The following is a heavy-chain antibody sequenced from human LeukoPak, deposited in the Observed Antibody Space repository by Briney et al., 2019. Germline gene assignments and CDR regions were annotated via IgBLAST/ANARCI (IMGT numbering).Heavy chain of an antibody. D-gene: IGHD2/OR15-2a*01. CDR1: GGSFSGYY. CDR2: INHSGST. J-gene: IGHJ4*02. V-gene: IGHV4-34*01. Sequence: SETLSLTCAVYGGSFSGYYWSWIRQPPGKGLEWIGEINHSGSTNYNPSLKSRVTISVDTSKNQFSLKLSSVTAADTAVCYCASKRSRLNRFDYWGQGTLVTVSS. CDR3: ASKRSRLNRFDY.